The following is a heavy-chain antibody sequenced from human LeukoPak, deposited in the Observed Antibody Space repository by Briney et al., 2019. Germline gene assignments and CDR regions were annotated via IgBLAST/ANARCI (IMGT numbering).Heavy chain of an antibody. CDR1: GFTFSSYS. V-gene: IGHV3-21*01. J-gene: IGHJ4*02. CDR2: ISSSSSYI. CDR3: ARDPRGPTGYDSSGRDGFDY. Sequence: GGSLRLSCAASGFTFSSYSMNWVRQAPGKGLEWVSSISSSSSYIYYADSVKGRFTISRDNSENTLYLQMNSLRAEDTAVYFCARDPRGPTGYDSSGRDGFDYWGQGTLVTVSS. D-gene: IGHD3-22*01.